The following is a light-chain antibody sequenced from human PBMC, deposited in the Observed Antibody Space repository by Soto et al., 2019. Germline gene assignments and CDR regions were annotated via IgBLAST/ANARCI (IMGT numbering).Light chain of an antibody. Sequence: QSALTQPASVSESPGQSIAISCTGTSSDVAAYNYVSWYQQHPGKAPKLMIYDVSNRLSGVSNRFSGSKSGNTASLTISGLQAEDEADYYCTSYTTSTTWVFGGGTKLTVL. CDR1: SSDVAAYNY. V-gene: IGLV2-14*03. CDR3: TSYTTSTTWV. J-gene: IGLJ3*02. CDR2: DVS.